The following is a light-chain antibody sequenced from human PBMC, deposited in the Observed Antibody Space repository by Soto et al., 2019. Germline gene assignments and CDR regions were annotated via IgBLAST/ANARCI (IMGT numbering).Light chain of an antibody. Sequence: DIQLTQSPSFLSASVGDRVTITCRASQGISSYLAWYQQKPGKAPKLLIYAASTLQSGVPSRFSGSGSGTEFTLTISSLQPEDLATYYCQHRDTFGPGTKVDIK. CDR2: AAS. CDR1: QGISSY. CDR3: QHRDT. J-gene: IGKJ3*01. V-gene: IGKV1-9*01.